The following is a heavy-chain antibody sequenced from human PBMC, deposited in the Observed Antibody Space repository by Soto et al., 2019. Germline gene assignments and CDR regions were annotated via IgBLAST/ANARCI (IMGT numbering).Heavy chain of an antibody. Sequence: QVQLVQSGAEARKPGASVKVSCKASGYTFTTYAIHWVRQAPGQRLEWMGWINAGNGNTKYAQNFQGRVTITRDTSVTTVYMELSSLRSEDTAVYYCARYQQLRNWFDPWGQGTLVTVSS. CDR2: INAGNGNT. CDR3: ARYQQLRNWFDP. D-gene: IGHD6-13*01. CDR1: GYTFTTYA. V-gene: IGHV1-3*01. J-gene: IGHJ5*02.